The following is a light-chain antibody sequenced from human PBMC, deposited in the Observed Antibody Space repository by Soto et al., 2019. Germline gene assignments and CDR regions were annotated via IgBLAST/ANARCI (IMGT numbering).Light chain of an antibody. J-gene: IGKJ4*01. CDR1: QSISNW. Sequence: DIQMTQSPSTLSASVGDRVTITCRASQSISNWLAWYQQKPGKAPKLLIYKTSNLESGVPSRFSGSGSGTEFSLTISSLQPDDFATYDCQQYKSFSLTFGGGTRVEVK. V-gene: IGKV1-5*03. CDR2: KTS. CDR3: QQYKSFSLT.